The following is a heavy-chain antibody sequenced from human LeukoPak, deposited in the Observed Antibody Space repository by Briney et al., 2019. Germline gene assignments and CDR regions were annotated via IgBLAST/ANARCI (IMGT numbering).Heavy chain of an antibody. Sequence: ASVKVSCKASGYTFTSYGISWVRQAPGQGLEWMGWISAYNGNTNYAQKLQGRVTMTTGTSTSTAYMELRSLRSDDTAVYYCAREILYDSSGYYHYGMDVWGQGTTVTVSS. D-gene: IGHD3-22*01. CDR2: ISAYNGNT. J-gene: IGHJ6*02. CDR3: AREILYDSSGYYHYGMDV. CDR1: GYTFTSYG. V-gene: IGHV1-18*01.